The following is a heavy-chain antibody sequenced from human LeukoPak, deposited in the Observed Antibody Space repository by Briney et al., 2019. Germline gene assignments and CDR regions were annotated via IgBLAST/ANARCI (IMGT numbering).Heavy chain of an antibody. J-gene: IGHJ4*02. CDR3: AKDYEGVRGVIASPLDY. CDR1: GFTFSSYA. D-gene: IGHD3-10*01. CDR2: ISYDGSNK. V-gene: IGHV3-30*18. Sequence: GGSLRLSCATSGFTFSSYAMSWVRQAPGKGLEWVAVISYDGSNKYYADSVKGRFTISRDNSKNTLYLQMNSLRAEDTAVYYCAKDYEGVRGVIASPLDYWGQGTLVTVSS.